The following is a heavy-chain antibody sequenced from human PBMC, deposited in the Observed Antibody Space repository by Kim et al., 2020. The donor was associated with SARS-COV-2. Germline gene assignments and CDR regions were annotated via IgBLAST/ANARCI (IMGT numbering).Heavy chain of an antibody. CDR2: TYYRSKWYN. Sequence: SQTLSLTCAISGDSVSSNSDAWNWIRQSPSRGLEWLGRTYYRSKWYNDYAVSVKSRITINPDTSKNQFSLQLNSVTPEDTSVYYCARALLNSSSWSLMGNFHYWGQGTLVTVSS. CDR3: ARALLNSSSWSLMGNFHY. J-gene: IGHJ4*02. D-gene: IGHD6-13*01. CDR1: GDSVSSNSDA. V-gene: IGHV6-1*01.